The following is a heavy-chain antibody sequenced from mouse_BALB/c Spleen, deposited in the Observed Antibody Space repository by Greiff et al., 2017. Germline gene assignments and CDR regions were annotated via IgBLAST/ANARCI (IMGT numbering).Heavy chain of an antibody. CDR2: IYPYNGGT. CDR1: GYTFTDYN. D-gene: IGHD2-4*01. CDR3: ARGYDYDTWFAY. Sequence: VQLQQSGPELVKPGASVKISCKASGYTFTDYNMHWVKQSHGKSLEWIGYIYPYNGGTGYNQKFKSKATLTVDNSSSTAYMELRSLTSEDSAVYYCARGYDYDTWFAYWGQGTLVTVSA. V-gene: IGHV1S29*02. J-gene: IGHJ3*01.